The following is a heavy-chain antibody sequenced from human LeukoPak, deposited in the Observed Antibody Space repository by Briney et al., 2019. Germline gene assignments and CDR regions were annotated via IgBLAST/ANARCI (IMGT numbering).Heavy chain of an antibody. D-gene: IGHD3-22*01. Sequence: VASVTVSFKASGYTFTNYYVHWVRQAPGQGLEWMGIIKPSGGGTSYALKFQGRVTMTRDTSTSTAYMEPSSLRSEDTAVYYCARDHFDSSGYYYLLGYFEHWGQGTLVTVSS. CDR3: ARDHFDSSGYYYLLGYFEH. CDR1: GYTFTNYY. CDR2: IKPSGGGT. V-gene: IGHV1-46*01. J-gene: IGHJ1*01.